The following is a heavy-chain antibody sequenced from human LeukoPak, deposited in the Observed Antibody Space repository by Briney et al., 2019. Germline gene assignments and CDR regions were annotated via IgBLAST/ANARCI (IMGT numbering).Heavy chain of an antibody. D-gene: IGHD2-2*01. J-gene: IGHJ6*03. CDR1: GGSISSYY. Sequence: PSETLSLTCTVSGGSISSYYWSWIRQPPGKGLEWIGYIYYSGSTNYNPSLKSRVTISVDTSKNQFSLKLSSVTAADTAVYYCARALGYCSSTSCYEADYYNYYYMDVWGKGTTVTVSS. CDR3: ARALGYCSSTSCYEADYYNYYYMDV. CDR2: IYYSGST. V-gene: IGHV4-59*01.